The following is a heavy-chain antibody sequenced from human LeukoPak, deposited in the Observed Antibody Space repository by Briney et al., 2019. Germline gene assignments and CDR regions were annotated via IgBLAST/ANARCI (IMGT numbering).Heavy chain of an antibody. J-gene: IGHJ6*02. V-gene: IGHV3-9*01. Sequence: GGSLRLSCAASGFTFDDYAMHWVRQAPGKGLEWVSGISWNSGSIGYADSVKGRFTISRDNAKNSLYLQMNSLRAEDTALYYCAKGGYYGSGSPGGGYYYYGMDVWGQGTTVTVSS. CDR2: ISWNSGSI. D-gene: IGHD3-10*01. CDR1: GFTFDDYA. CDR3: AKGGYYGSGSPGGGYYYYGMDV.